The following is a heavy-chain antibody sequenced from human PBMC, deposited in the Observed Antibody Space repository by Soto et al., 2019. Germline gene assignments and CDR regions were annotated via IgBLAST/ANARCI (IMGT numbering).Heavy chain of an antibody. CDR3: ARRVVGATDACDI. J-gene: IGHJ3*02. CDR1: GYTFTGYY. V-gene: IGHV1-2*04. Sequence: ASVKVSCKASGYTFTGYYMHWVRQAPGQGLAWMGWINPNSGGTNDEQKFQGWVTMTRETSISTAYMELSRLRSDDTAVYYCARRVVGATDACDIWGQGTMVTVSS. D-gene: IGHD1-26*01. CDR2: INPNSGGT.